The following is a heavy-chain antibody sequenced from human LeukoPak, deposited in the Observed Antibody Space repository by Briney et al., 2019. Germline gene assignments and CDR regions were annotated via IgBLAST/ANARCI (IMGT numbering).Heavy chain of an antibody. V-gene: IGHV3-21*01. Sequence: LEWVSSISSSGSHIYYADSVKGRFTISRDNAKNSLYLQMNSLRAEDTAVYYCARGYSSFDYWGQGTLVTVSS. CDR2: ISSSGSHI. D-gene: IGHD6-19*01. CDR3: ARGYSSFDY. J-gene: IGHJ4*02.